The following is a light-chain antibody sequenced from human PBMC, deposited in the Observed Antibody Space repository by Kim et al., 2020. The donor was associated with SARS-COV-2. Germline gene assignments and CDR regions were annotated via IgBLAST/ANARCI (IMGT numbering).Light chain of an antibody. CDR1: QSVRNNC. V-gene: IGKV3-20*01. CDR3: QQCGTSRT. Sequence: LSPGERATLSCRASQSVRNNCLAWYQHKPGQSPRLLIYAASTRATGIPDRFSGSGSGTDFTLTISRLEPEDFAVYFCQQCGTSRTFGRGTKVDIK. J-gene: IGKJ1*01. CDR2: AAS.